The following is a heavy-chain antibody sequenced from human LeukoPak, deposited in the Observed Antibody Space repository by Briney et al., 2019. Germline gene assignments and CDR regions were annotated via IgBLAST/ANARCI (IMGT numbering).Heavy chain of an antibody. J-gene: IGHJ4*02. D-gene: IGHD5-24*01. CDR2: IYPGDSDT. CDR1: GYSFTSYW. CDR3: ARQGREMVTAIYYFDY. V-gene: IGHV5-51*01. Sequence: GESLKISCKGSGYSFTSYWIGWVRQMPGKGLEWMGIIYPGDSDTRYSPSFQGQVTISADKSISTAYLQWSSLQASDTAMYYCARQGREMVTAIYYFDYWGQGTLVTVSS.